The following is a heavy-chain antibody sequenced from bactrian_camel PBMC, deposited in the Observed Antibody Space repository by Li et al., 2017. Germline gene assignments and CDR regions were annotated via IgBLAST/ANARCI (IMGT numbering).Heavy chain of an antibody. Sequence: DVQLVESGGGSVQAGGSLRLSCAASGYTFLPHNMAWFRQAPGKEREAVASIYTGGAGTCYADSVKGRFTISHDAAKNSVDLQMNSLKPDDTAVYYCAATGQMLSVAGCRTQGTQVTVS. J-gene: IGHJ4*01. CDR1: GYTFLPHN. V-gene: IGHV3S40*01. D-gene: IGHD3*01. CDR2: IYTGGAGT.